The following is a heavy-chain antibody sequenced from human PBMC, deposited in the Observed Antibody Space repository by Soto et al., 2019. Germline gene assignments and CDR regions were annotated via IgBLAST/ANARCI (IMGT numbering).Heavy chain of an antibody. Sequence: GGSLRLSCAASGFTFSSYGMHWVRQAPGKGLEWVAVIWYDGSNKYYADSVRGRFTISRDNSKNTLYLQMNSLRAEDTAVYYCARDPLRQQLDYYYMDVWGKGTTVTVSS. V-gene: IGHV3-33*01. J-gene: IGHJ6*03. CDR3: ARDPLRQQLDYYYMDV. CDR1: GFTFSSYG. D-gene: IGHD6-13*01. CDR2: IWYDGSNK.